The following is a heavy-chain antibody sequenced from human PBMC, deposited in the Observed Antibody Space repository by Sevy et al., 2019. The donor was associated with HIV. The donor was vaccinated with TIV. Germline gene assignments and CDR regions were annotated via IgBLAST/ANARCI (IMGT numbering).Heavy chain of an antibody. CDR2: ISYHGRDK. J-gene: IGHJ6*02. D-gene: IGHD3-9*01. V-gene: IGHV3-30*18. Sequence: GGSLRLSCVVSGITFSTSGMHWVRQAPGKGLEWVAVISYHGRDKFYADSVKGGSTISRDNSKNILYLQMISLRAEDTAVYYYAKDFTGYNGMDVWGQGTMVTVSS. CDR1: GITFSTSG. CDR3: AKDFTGYNGMDV.